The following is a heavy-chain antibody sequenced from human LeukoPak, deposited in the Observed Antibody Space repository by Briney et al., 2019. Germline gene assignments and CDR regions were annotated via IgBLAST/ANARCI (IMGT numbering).Heavy chain of an antibody. J-gene: IGHJ4*02. CDR3: AKGRSGSYLTLDY. CDR2: IRYDGSNK. V-gene: IGHV3-30*02. D-gene: IGHD1-26*01. Sequence: GGSLRLSCAASGFTFSSYGMHWVRQAPGKGLERVAFIRYDGSNKYYADSVKGRFTISRDNSKNTLYLQMNSLRAEDTAVYYCAKGRSGSYLTLDYWGQGTLVTVSS. CDR1: GFTFSSYG.